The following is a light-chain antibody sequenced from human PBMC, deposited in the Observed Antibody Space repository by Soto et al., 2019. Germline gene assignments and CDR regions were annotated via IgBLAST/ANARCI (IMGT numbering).Light chain of an antibody. Sequence: QSALTQPPSASGSPGQSVTISCTGTSSDVGGNNYVSWYQQHPGKAPKLIIYEVDKRPSGVPDRFSGSKSGNTASLTVSGLQAEDEGDYFCTSYVDSINLVFGTGTKLTVL. V-gene: IGLV2-8*01. CDR3: TSYVDSINLV. CDR2: EVD. J-gene: IGLJ1*01. CDR1: SSDVGGNNY.